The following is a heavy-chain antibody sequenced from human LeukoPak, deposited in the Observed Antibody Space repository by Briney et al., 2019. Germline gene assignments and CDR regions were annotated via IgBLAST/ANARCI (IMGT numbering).Heavy chain of an antibody. Sequence: GGSLRLSCEVSGFTFSSHAMSWVRQGPGKGLEWVSVISISGDDTYYADSVKGRFTISRDNSKNTVYLQLSSLRVEDTAVYYCGEKREGMAAANWLDPRGQGTLVTVSS. J-gene: IGHJ5*02. CDR3: GEKREGMAAANWLDP. CDR1: GFTFSSHA. D-gene: IGHD6-25*01. CDR2: ISISGDDT. V-gene: IGHV3-23*01.